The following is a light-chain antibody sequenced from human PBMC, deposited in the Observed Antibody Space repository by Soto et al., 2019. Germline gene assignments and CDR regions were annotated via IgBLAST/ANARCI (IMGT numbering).Light chain of an antibody. CDR2: ENN. Sequence: QSVLTQPPSMSAAPGQKVTISCSGGSSNIGANFVSWYQHLPGTAPQLLIYENNKRPSGIPDRFSGSKSGTSATLGITGRQTGDETDYYCGTWDSALSAWVFGGGTKLTVL. CDR1: SSNIGANF. V-gene: IGLV1-51*02. CDR3: GTWDSALSAWV. J-gene: IGLJ3*02.